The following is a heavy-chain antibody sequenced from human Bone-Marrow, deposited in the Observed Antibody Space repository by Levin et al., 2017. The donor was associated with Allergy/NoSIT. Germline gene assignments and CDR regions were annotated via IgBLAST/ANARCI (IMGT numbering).Heavy chain of an antibody. Sequence: GWSLRLSCAASGFTFSSYAMTWVRQAPGKGLEWVSGISGNAGSTYYADSVKGRFTISRDNSKNTLYLQMNSLRVEDTAVYYCAKEIYTSFDYWGQGTLVTVSS. V-gene: IGHV3-23*01. D-gene: IGHD5-12*01. J-gene: IGHJ4*02. CDR1: GFTFSSYA. CDR2: ISGNAGST. CDR3: AKEIYTSFDY.